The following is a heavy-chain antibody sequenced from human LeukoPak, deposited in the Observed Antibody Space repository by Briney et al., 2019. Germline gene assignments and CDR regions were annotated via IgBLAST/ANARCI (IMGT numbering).Heavy chain of an antibody. V-gene: IGHV3-74*01. J-gene: IGHJ3*02. CDR3: PRVLHTLPDAVDI. D-gene: IGHD2-15*01. CDR2: INSDGSST. CDR1: GFTFSSYW. Sequence: GGSLRLSCAASGFTFSSYWMHWVRQAPGKGLVWVSRINSDGSSTSYADSVKGRFTISRDNAKNTLYLQMNSLRAEDTAVYYCPRVLHTLPDAVDIWGQGTMVTVSS.